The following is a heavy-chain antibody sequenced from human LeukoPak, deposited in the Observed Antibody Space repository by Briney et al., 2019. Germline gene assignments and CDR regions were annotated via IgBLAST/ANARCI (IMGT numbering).Heavy chain of an antibody. Sequence: SETLSLTCAVYGGSFSGYYWSWIRQPPGKGLEWIGEINHSGSTNYNPSLKSRVTISVDTSKNQFSLKLSPVTAADTAVYYCARLVAAAGTMLLSDYWGQGTLVTVSS. V-gene: IGHV4-34*01. D-gene: IGHD6-13*01. J-gene: IGHJ4*02. CDR1: GGSFSGYY. CDR3: ARLVAAAGTMLLSDY. CDR2: INHSGST.